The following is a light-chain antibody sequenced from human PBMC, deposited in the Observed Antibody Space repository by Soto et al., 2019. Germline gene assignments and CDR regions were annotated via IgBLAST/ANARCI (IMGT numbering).Light chain of an antibody. J-gene: IGKJ2*01. CDR2: GAS. CDR3: QHYNQWSMYT. CDR1: QSVITN. V-gene: IGKV3D-15*02. Sequence: ELVMIPSPAILSASPGERATLSCRASQSVITNVAWYQQKPGQAPRLLIYGASTRATGIPARFSGSGSGTEFTLTISCLQSEDFAVYYCQHYNQWSMYTFGQGTKVDIK.